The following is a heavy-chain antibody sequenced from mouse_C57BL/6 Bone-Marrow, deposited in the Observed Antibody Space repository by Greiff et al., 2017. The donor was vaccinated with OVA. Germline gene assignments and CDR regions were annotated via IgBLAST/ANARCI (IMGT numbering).Heavy chain of an antibody. Sequence: VQLKESGAELARPGASVKLSCKASGYTFTSYGISWVKQRTGQGLEWIGEIYPRSGNTYYNEKFKGKATLTADKSSSTAYMELRSLTSEDSAVYFCARGEIYDYDAWFAYWGQGTLVTVSA. CDR3: ARGEIYDYDAWFAY. CDR1: GYTFTSYG. CDR2: IYPRSGNT. D-gene: IGHD2-4*01. J-gene: IGHJ3*01. V-gene: IGHV1-81*01.